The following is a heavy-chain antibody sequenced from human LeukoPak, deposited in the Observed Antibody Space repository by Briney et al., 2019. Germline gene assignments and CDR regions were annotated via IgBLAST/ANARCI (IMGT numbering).Heavy chain of an antibody. V-gene: IGHV4-61*02. Sequence: SETLSLTCTVSGDSITSGRYYWSWFRQPAGKGLEWIGRIFTRDSTYYNPSLKSRSTISLDTSNNQFSLKLSSVTAADTAVYFCAREKNAGYMHTNWFDPWGQGTLVTVSS. CDR1: GDSITSGRYY. CDR2: IFTRDST. CDR3: AREKNAGYMHTNWFDP. D-gene: IGHD5-24*01. J-gene: IGHJ5*02.